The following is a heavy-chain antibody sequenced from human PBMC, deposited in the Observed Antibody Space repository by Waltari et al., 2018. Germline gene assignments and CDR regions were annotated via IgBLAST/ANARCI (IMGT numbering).Heavy chain of an antibody. V-gene: IGHV1-69*04. CDR2: DIPSLGIA. Sequence: QVQLVQSGAEVKKPGSPGRDSCTGSGGTFRNIGIRSGRHAACARLEWMGRDIPSLGIANYAQKFQGRVTITAYKSTSTAYMELSSLRSEDTAVYYCARGTPDSGYDDAPNAFDIWGQGTMVTVSS. CDR1: GGTFRNIG. CDR3: ARGTPDSGYDDAPNAFDI. J-gene: IGHJ3*02. D-gene: IGHD5-12*01.